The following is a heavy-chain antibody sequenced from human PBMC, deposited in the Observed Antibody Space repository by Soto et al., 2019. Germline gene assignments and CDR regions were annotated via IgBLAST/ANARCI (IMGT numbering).Heavy chain of an antibody. V-gene: IGHV1-2*02. Sequence: GASVKVSCKVSGYTFTDYFVHWVRLAPGQGLEWMGWVNPDTSVATFTQKFQGRVTVTRDASINTDYMELTHLTSEDTGIYYCARDPIRAGVPYFFDYWGRGTQVTVSS. D-gene: IGHD3-10*01. CDR2: VNPDTSVA. J-gene: IGHJ4*02. CDR1: GYTFTDYF. CDR3: ARDPIRAGVPYFFDY.